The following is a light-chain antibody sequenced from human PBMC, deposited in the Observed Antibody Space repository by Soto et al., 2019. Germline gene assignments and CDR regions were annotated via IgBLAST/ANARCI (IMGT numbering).Light chain of an antibody. CDR3: QHRSNWRMYT. V-gene: IGKV3-11*01. CDR2: DAS. Sequence: EIVLTQSPATLSLSPGERATLSCRASQSVSSYLAWYQQKPGQAPRLLMSDASNRATGIPARFSGSGSGTDFTLTISSLEPEDFAVYYCQHRSNWRMYTFGQGTKLEIK. CDR1: QSVSSY. J-gene: IGKJ2*01.